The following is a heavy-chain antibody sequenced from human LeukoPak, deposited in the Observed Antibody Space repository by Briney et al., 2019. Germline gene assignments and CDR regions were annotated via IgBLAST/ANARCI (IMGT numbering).Heavy chain of an antibody. CDR3: ARDRGWRVLDH. CDR1: GLTFSSQW. Sequence: GGSLRLSCAASGLTFSSQWMTWVRQAPGKGPEWVANIGGDGSKKFYVDSVEGRFTISRDNAENSLYLQMNSLRVEDTAVYYCARDRGWRVLDHWGQGTLVTVSS. J-gene: IGHJ4*02. D-gene: IGHD2-15*01. CDR2: IGGDGSKK. V-gene: IGHV3-7*01.